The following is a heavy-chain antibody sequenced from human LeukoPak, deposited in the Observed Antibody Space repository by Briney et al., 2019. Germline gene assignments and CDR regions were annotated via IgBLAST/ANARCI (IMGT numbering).Heavy chain of an antibody. J-gene: IGHJ6*02. CDR3: AREPRLLWFGELGSYYYGMDV. CDR2: INHSGST. CDR1: GGSFSGYY. D-gene: IGHD3-10*01. Sequence: SETLSLTCAVYGGSFSGYYWSWIRQPPGKGLEWIGEINHSGSTNYNPSLKSRVTISIDTSKNQFSLKLSSVTAADTAVYYCAREPRLLWFGELGSYYYGMDVWGQGTTVTVSS. V-gene: IGHV4-34*01.